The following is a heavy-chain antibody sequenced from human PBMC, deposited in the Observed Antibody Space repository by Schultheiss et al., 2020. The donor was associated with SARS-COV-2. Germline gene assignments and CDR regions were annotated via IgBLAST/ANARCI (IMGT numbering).Heavy chain of an antibody. J-gene: IGHJ4*02. D-gene: IGHD1-1*01. CDR3: ATPPTGTGDY. CDR1: GFTFSSYG. CDR2: ISYDGSNK. V-gene: IGHV3-30*03. Sequence: GESLKISCAASGFTFSSYGMHWVRQAPGKGLEWVAVISYDGSNKYYADSVKGRFTISRDNSKNTLYLQMNSLRAEDTAVYYCATPPTGTGDYWGQGTLVTVSS.